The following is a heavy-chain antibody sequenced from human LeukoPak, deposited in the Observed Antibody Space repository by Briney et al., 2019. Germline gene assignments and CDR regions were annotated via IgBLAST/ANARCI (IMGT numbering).Heavy chain of an antibody. D-gene: IGHD3-16*01. CDR3: ARAVPLGPYYYYYYYMDV. V-gene: IGHV1-69*04. J-gene: IGHJ6*03. Sequence: ASVKVSCKASGGTFSSYAISWVRQAPGQGLEWMGRIIPILGTTNYAQKFKGRVTITADKSTSTAYMELGSLRSEDTAVYYCARAVPLGPYYYYYYYMDVWGKGTTVTVSS. CDR1: GGTFSSYA. CDR2: IIPILGTT.